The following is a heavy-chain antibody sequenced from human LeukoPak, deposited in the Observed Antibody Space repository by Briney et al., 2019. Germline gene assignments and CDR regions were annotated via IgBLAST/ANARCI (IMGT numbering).Heavy chain of an antibody. Sequence: GGSLRLSCAASGFTFSSYATSWVRQAPGKGLEWVSAISGSGGSTYYADSVKGRFTISRDNSKNTLYLQMNSLRAEDTAVYYCAKALLRGYCSSTSCSPFDYWGQGTLVTVSS. CDR3: AKALLRGYCSSTSCSPFDY. V-gene: IGHV3-23*01. J-gene: IGHJ4*02. CDR1: GFTFSSYA. CDR2: ISGSGGST. D-gene: IGHD2-2*01.